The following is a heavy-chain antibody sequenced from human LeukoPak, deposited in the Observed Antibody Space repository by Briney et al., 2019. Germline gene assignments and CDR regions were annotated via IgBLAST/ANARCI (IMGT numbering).Heavy chain of an antibody. J-gene: IGHJ3*02. CDR1: GFTFSSYE. Sequence: PGGSLRLSCAASGFTFSSYEMNRVRQAPGKGLEWVSYISSSGSTIYYADSVKGRFTISRDNAKNSLYLQMNSLRAEDTAVYYCTRDQGYYDFWSGYYGAGAFDIWGQGTMVTVSS. CDR3: TRDQGYYDFWSGYYGAGAFDI. D-gene: IGHD3-3*01. V-gene: IGHV3-48*03. CDR2: ISSSGSTI.